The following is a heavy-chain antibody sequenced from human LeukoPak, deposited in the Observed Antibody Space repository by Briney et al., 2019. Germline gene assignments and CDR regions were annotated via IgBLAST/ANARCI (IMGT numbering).Heavy chain of an antibody. V-gene: IGHV1-2*02. D-gene: IGHD6-13*01. CDR1: GYTFTGYY. CDR2: INPNSGGT. J-gene: IGHJ4*02. Sequence: ASVKVSCKASGYTFTGYYMHWVRQAPGQGLEWMGWINPNSGGTNYAQKFQGRATMTRDTSISTAYMELSRLRSDDTAVYYCARDGSIAAAGEVDYWGQGTLVTVSS. CDR3: ARDGSIAAAGEVDY.